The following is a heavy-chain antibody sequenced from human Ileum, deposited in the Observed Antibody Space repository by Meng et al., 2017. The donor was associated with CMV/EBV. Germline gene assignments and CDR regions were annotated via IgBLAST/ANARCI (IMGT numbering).Heavy chain of an antibody. CDR2: IYYSGST. V-gene: IGHV4-61*01. CDR1: GGSIRSGSYD. CDR3: ARWRAVAGTHFDP. D-gene: IGHD6-19*01. J-gene: IGHJ5*02. Sequence: TGAGGSIRSGSYDWSWIRQPPGKGLEWIGYIYYSGSTNYNPSLKSRVTISVDTSKNQFSLKLSSVTAADTAVYYCARWRAVAGTHFDPWGQGTLVTVSS.